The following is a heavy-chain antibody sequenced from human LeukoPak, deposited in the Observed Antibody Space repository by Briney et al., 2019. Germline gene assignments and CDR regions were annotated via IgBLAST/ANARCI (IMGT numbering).Heavy chain of an antibody. CDR1: GGSISSSSYY. CDR2: IYYSGST. J-gene: IGHJ4*02. D-gene: IGHD2-2*01. CDR3: ARDSRLYCSSTSCYVFDY. V-gene: IGHV4-39*02. Sequence: PSETLSLTCTVSGGSISSSSYYWGWIRQPPEKGLEWIGSIYYSGSTYYNPSLKSRVTISVDTSKNQFSLKLSSVTAADTAVYYCARDSRLYCSSTSCYVFDYWGQGTLVTVSS.